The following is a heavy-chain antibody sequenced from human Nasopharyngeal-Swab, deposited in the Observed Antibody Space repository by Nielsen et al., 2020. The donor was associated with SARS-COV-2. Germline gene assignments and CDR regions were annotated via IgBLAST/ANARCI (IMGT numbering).Heavy chain of an antibody. J-gene: IGHJ4*02. Sequence: ASVKVSCKASGYTFTSYYMHWVRQAPGQGLEWMGIINPSGGSTSYAQKFQGRVTMTTDTSTSTAYMELRSLRSDDTAVYYCARESSSGWVGRYYFDYWGQGTLVTVSS. D-gene: IGHD6-19*01. V-gene: IGHV1-46*01. CDR3: ARESSSGWVGRYYFDY. CDR2: INPSGGST. CDR1: GYTFTSYY.